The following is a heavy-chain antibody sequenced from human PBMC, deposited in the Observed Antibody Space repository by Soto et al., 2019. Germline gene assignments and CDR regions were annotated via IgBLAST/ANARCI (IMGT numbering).Heavy chain of an antibody. Sequence: QVHVVQSGAEVKKPGSSVKVTCKAFGGTFNSFGINWVRQAPGQGLEWMGGIIPVFGTTKYAQKFRVRVTCVADGSTSTSYMELSSLTSDDSAVYYCAIEVWGRGGYYLDSWGQGTLVTVSS. J-gene: IGHJ4*02. V-gene: IGHV1-69*01. CDR2: IIPVFGTT. CDR1: GGTFNSFG. D-gene: IGHD7-27*01. CDR3: AIEVWGRGGYYLDS.